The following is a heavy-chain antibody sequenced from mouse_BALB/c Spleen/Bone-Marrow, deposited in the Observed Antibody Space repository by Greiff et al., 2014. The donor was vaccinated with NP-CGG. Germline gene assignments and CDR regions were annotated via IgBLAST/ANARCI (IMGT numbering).Heavy chain of an antibody. Sequence: VQLQQSGAELVRPGTAVNVSCKASGYAFTNYLIEWVKQRPGQGLEWIGVINPGSGGANYNEKFKGKATLTADKSSSTAYMQLSSLTSDDSAVYFCARFRRYYFDYWGQGTTLTVSS. V-gene: IGHV1-54*01. J-gene: IGHJ2*01. CDR1: GYAFTNYL. CDR3: ARFRRYYFDY. CDR2: INPGSGGA.